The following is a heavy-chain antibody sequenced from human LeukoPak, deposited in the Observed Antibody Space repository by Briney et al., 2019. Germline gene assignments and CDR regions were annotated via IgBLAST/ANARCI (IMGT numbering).Heavy chain of an antibody. CDR2: IKSKTDGGTT. D-gene: IGHD2/OR15-2a*01. J-gene: IGHJ3*02. V-gene: IGHV3-15*01. Sequence: KSGGSLRLSCAASGFTFSNAWMSWVRQAPGKGLEWVGRIKSKTDGGTTDYAAPVKGRFTISRDDSKNTLYLQMNSLKTEDTAVYYCTAQLLLDAFDIWGQGTMVTVSS. CDR1: GFTFSNAW. CDR3: TAQLLLDAFDI.